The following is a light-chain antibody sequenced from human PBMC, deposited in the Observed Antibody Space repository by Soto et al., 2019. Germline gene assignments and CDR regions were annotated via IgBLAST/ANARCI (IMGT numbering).Light chain of an antibody. J-gene: IGLJ2*01. CDR1: RSNIGAGYD. V-gene: IGLV1-40*01. CDR3: QSSDSSLSGYVV. CDR2: GNS. Sequence: QSVLTQPPSVSGAPGQRVTISCTGSRSNIGAGYDVHWYQQLPGTAPKLLIYGNSNRPSGVPDRFSGSKSGTSASLAITGLLAEDEADYYCQSSDSSLSGYVVFGGGPKLTVL.